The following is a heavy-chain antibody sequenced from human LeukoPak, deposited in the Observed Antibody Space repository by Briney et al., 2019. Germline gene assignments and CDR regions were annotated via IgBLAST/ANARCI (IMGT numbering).Heavy chain of an antibody. D-gene: IGHD7-27*01. CDR2: ISHNGVTT. J-gene: IGHJ4*02. CDR1: AFSFTRFA. Sequence: PGGSLRLSCAASAFSFTRFAMHWVREAPGKGLEWVLCISHNGVTTFYSDSVRGRFTISRDNAKNSLYLQMNSLRDEDTAVYSCAREAYWGSSGKGFDSWGQGTLVTVSS. CDR3: AREAYWGSSGKGFDS. V-gene: IGHV3-48*02.